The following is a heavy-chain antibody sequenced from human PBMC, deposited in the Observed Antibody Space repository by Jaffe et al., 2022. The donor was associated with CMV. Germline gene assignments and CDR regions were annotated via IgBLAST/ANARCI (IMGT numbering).Heavy chain of an antibody. V-gene: IGHV3-30*18. D-gene: IGHD3-3*01. CDR1: GFTLSDYG. CDR3: TKDAYYDFFGDYGMDV. Sequence: QVQLVESGGGVVQPGRSLRLSCEGSGFTLSDYGMHWVRQAPGKGLEWVAVISYDGSNKHYGDSVKGRFIISRDNSNNILYLQMNSLRVEDTAVYYCTKDAYYDFFGDYGMDVWGQGTTVTVSS. CDR2: ISYDGSNK. J-gene: IGHJ6*02.